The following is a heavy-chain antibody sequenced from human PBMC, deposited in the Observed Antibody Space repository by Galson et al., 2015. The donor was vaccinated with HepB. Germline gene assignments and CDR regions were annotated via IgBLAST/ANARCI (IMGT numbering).Heavy chain of an antibody. CDR3: TRHFGTEQWLGNYYYYYGMDV. CDR2: IRSKANSYAT. Sequence: SLRLSCAASGFTFSGSAMHWVRQASGKGLEWVGRIRSKANSYATAYAASVKGRFTISRDDSKNTAYLQMNSLKTEDTAVYYCTRHFGTEQWLGNYYYYYGMDVWGQGTTVTVSS. CDR1: GFTFSGSA. V-gene: IGHV3-73*01. D-gene: IGHD6-19*01. J-gene: IGHJ6*02.